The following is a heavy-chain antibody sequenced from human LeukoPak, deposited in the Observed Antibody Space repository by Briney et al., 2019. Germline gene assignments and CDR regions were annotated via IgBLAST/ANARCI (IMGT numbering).Heavy chain of an antibody. CDR1: GYTFTGYY. CDR2: INPNTGGT. V-gene: IGHV1-2*02. Sequence: ASVKVSRKTIGYTFTGYYMHWVRQAPGQGLEWMGWINPNTGGTNYAQKFQGRVTMTSDTSISTAYMELSSLKSDDTAMYYCARAPMIVVVFPPRLDFWGQGTLVTVSS. D-gene: IGHD3-22*01. J-gene: IGHJ4*02. CDR3: ARAPMIVVVFPPRLDF.